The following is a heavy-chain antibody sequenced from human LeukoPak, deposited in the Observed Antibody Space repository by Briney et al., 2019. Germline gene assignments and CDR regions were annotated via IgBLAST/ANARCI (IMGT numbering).Heavy chain of an antibody. CDR1: GFTFSSYG. J-gene: IGHJ4*02. CDR2: ISYDGSNK. V-gene: IGHV3-30*18. Sequence: PGRSLRLSCAASGFTFSSYGMHWVRQAPGKGLEWVAVISYDGSNKYYADSVKGRFTISRDNSKNTLYLQMNSLRAEDTAVYYCAKDLPYYYGSGSSFDYWGQGTLVTASS. D-gene: IGHD3-10*01. CDR3: AKDLPYYYGSGSSFDY.